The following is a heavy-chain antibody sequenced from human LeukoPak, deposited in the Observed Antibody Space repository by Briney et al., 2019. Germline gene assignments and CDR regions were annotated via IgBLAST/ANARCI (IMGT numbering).Heavy chain of an antibody. CDR3: VRRGYGHEAFKD. Sequence: SETLSLTCTVSSGSILRYCWCWIWIRQPQGKGLEWIGSISYGGSTYYNPSLQSRVTISVDTSKNQFSLKVSSVTAADTAVYYCVRRGYGHEAFKDCGEGSLVTVSS. CDR1: SGSILRYCWC. CDR2: ISYGGST. D-gene: IGHD2-15*01. V-gene: IGHV4-39*01. J-gene: IGHJ4*02.